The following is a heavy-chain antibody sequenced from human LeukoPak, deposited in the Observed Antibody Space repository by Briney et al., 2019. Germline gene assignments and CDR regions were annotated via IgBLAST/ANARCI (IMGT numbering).Heavy chain of an antibody. CDR3: ARGAGYFDY. V-gene: IGHV4-61*01. CDR1: GGSISSSSYY. CDR2: IYYSGST. J-gene: IGHJ4*02. Sequence: SETLSLTCTVSGGSISSSSYYWSWIRQPPGKGLEWIGYIYYSGSTNYNPSLKSRVTISVDTSKNQFSLKLSSVTAADTAVYYCARGAGYFDYWGQGTLVTVSS.